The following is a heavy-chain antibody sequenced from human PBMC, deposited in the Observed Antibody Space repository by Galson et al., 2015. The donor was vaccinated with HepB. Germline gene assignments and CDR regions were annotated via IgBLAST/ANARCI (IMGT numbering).Heavy chain of an antibody. Sequence: SLRLSCAASGFTFNNYAMTWVRQAPGKGLEWVSAIRSTGDTTYYADSVKGRFTISRDNSKNMQFLQMSGLRVEDTAIYYCAKVRHDILTGDFTHYFYGLDAWGTGTRVIVSS. CDR3: AKVRHDILTGDFTHYFYGLDA. V-gene: IGHV3-23*01. J-gene: IGHJ6*04. CDR2: IRSTGDTT. CDR1: GFTFNNYA. D-gene: IGHD3-9*01.